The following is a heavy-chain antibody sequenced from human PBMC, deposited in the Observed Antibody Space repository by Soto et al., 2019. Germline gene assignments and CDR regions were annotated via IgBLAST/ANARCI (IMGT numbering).Heavy chain of an antibody. CDR1: GGSISSYY. D-gene: IGHD3-3*01. CDR2: IYYSGST. CDR3: ARRVSFGVVGFGDWFDP. V-gene: IGHV4-59*01. Sequence: SETLSLTCTVSGGSISSYYWSWIRQPPGKGLEWIGYIYYSGSTNYNPSLKSRVTISVDTSKNQFSLQLSSVTAADTAVYYCARRVSFGVVGFGDWFDPWGQGTLVTVSS. J-gene: IGHJ5*02.